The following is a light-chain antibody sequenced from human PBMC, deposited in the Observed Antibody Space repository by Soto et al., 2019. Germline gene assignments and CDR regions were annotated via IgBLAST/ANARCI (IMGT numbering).Light chain of an antibody. Sequence: DIQMTQSPSSLSASVGDRVTITCRASQSITSYLNWYQQKPGKAPKLLIYSASSLQSGVPSRFSGSGSETDFTLTISSLHPEDFATYYCQQSYSTPGTFGQGTKLEI. CDR3: QQSYSTPGT. V-gene: IGKV1-39*01. CDR1: QSITSY. CDR2: SAS. J-gene: IGKJ2*02.